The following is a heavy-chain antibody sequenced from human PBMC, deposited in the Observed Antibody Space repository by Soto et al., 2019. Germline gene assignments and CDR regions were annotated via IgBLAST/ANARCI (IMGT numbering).Heavy chain of an antibody. D-gene: IGHD1-20*01. CDR1: GGSSRAYH. V-gene: IGHV4-34*01. CDR3: GGGPRYWSFGI. CDR2: FSYSGSL. J-gene: IGHJ2*01. Sequence: GELQQWGTGLLKPSETLSLNCSVYGGSSRAYHWSWIRQSPGEGLEWIGEFSYSGSLNYNPSRKGRVAVSLDTSPNHFSLTMTYVPAAKTPVYICGGGPRYWSFGIWGRSTMATVS.